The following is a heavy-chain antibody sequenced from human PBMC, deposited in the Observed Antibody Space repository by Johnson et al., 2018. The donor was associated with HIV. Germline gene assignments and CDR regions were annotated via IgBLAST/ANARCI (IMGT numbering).Heavy chain of an antibody. CDR2: ISSSGSTI. Sequence: QVQLVESGGGLVKPGGSLRLSCAASGITFSDYYMSWIRQAPGKGLEWVSYISSSGSTIYYADSVKGRFTVSRDNAKNSLYLQMNSLRAEDTAVYFCAKSSIAVQDAFDIWGQGTMVTVSS. CDR3: AKSSIAVQDAFDI. D-gene: IGHD6-19*01. J-gene: IGHJ3*02. V-gene: IGHV3-11*01. CDR1: GITFSDYY.